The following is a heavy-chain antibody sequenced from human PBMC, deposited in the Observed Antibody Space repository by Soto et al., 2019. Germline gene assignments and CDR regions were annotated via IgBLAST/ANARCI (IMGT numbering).Heavy chain of an antibody. V-gene: IGHV4-39*07. J-gene: IGHJ4*02. CDR3: ARFDWYFDY. CDR1: GGSISSSSYY. Sequence: SETLSLTCTVSGGSISSSSYYWGWIRQPPGKGLEWIGSIYYSGSTYYNPSLKSRVTISVDTSKNQFSLKLSSVTAADTAVYYCARFDWYFDYWGQGTLVTVSS. D-gene: IGHD3-9*01. CDR2: IYYSGST.